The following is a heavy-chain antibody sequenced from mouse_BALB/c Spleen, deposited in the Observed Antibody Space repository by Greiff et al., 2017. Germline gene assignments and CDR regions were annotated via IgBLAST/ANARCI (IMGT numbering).Heavy chain of an antibody. V-gene: IGHV5-6*01. Sequence: EVKVVESGGDLVKPGGSLKLSCAASGFTFSSYGMSWVRQTPDKRLEWVATISSGGSYTYYPDSVKGRFTISRDNAKNTLYLQMSSLKSEDTAMYYCARQDYGNPGGFAYWGQGTLVTVSA. J-gene: IGHJ3*01. D-gene: IGHD2-1*01. CDR3: ARQDYGNPGGFAY. CDR2: ISSGGSYT. CDR1: GFTFSSYG.